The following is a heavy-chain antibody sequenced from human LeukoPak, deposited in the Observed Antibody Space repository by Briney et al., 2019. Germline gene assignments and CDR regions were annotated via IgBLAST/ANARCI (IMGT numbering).Heavy chain of an antibody. Sequence: PGGSLRLSCAAYGFSFSNSWMTWVRQAPGKDLEWVASINPDGSEVSYVGSVKGRFTISRDNAKNSVYLQMGSLRAEETGVFYCARDRGYTSFDYWGQGALVAVSS. CDR2: INPDGSEV. V-gene: IGHV3-7*01. D-gene: IGHD5-18*01. J-gene: IGHJ4*02. CDR1: GFSFSNSW. CDR3: ARDRGYTSFDY.